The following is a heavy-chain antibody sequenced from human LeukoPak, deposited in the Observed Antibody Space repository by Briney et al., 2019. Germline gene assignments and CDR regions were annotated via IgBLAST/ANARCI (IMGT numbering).Heavy chain of an antibody. CDR1: GYTFTSYG. CDR2: ITPTFGTA. J-gene: IGHJ4*02. Sequence: SVKVSCKASGYTFTSYGISWVRQAPGQGFEWMGGITPTFGTANFAQKFQGRVSITADESTSTAFMELSSLRSEDTAVYYCAREWGLESSGYYYAYWGQGTLVTVSS. V-gene: IGHV1-69*13. CDR3: AREWGLESSGYYYAY. D-gene: IGHD3-22*01.